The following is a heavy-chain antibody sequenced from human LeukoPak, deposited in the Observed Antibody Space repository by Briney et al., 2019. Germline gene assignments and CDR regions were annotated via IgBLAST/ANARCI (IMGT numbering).Heavy chain of an antibody. V-gene: IGHV3-30*04. D-gene: IGHD2-2*01. J-gene: IGHJ6*02. CDR2: ISYDGSNK. Sequence: PGGSLRLSCAASGFTFSSYAMHWVRQAPGKGLEWVAVISYDGSNKYYADSVKGRFTISRDNSKNTLYLQMNSLRAEDTAVYYCARASQAYQPFYYGMDVWGQGTTVTVSS. CDR1: GFTFSSYA. CDR3: ARASQAYQPFYYGMDV.